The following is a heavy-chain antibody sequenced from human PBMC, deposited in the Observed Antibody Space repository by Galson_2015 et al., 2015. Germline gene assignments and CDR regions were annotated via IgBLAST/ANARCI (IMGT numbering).Heavy chain of an antibody. V-gene: IGHV3-23*01. Sequence: SLRLSCAASGFTFSNYAMTWVRQAPGKGLEWVSAITGGGDNTYYADSVRRRFTISRDNSKNALYLQMNSLRVDDTAVYYCAKGGTTGRLDPWGQGTLVTVSS. CDR3: AKGGTTGRLDP. CDR2: ITGGGDNT. D-gene: IGHD4-17*01. J-gene: IGHJ5*02. CDR1: GFTFSNYA.